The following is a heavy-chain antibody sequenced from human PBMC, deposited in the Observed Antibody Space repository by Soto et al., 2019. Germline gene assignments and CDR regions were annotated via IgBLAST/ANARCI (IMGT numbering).Heavy chain of an antibody. J-gene: IGHJ2*01. CDR2: IGHDAIVH. CDR3: AKEVSVVAGPWYFDL. CDR1: GYNFGHHS. V-gene: IGHV3-30*18. Sequence: QVQLVESGGAVVQPGGSLRLPCVASGYNFGHHSIHWVRQAPGRELEWVTVIGHDAIVHRYADSVRGRFTISRDNSRNTVYLQMNSLMTEDTAMYFCAKEVSVVAGPWYFDLWGRGTLVIVSS. D-gene: IGHD2-15*01.